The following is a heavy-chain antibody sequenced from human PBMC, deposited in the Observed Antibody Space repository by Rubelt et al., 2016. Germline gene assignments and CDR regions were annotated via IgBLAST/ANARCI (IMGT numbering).Heavy chain of an antibody. CDR1: EYSFTKNP. V-gene: IGHV1-3*01. CDR3: AREDTTDRGWYDALDI. D-gene: IGHD6-19*01. J-gene: IGHJ3*02. CDR2: INAGNGNT. Sequence: QVQLVQSGAEVKKPGASVKVSCKASEYSFTKNPIHWVRQAPGQRLEWMGWINAGNGNTQYSQKLQGRVTITRDTSARTAYMELSSLRSEDTAVYYCAREDTTDRGWYDALDIWGQGTMVTVSS.